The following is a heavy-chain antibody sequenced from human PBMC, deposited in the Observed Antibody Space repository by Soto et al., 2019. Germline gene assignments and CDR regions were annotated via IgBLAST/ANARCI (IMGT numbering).Heavy chain of an antibody. J-gene: IGHJ4*02. Sequence: ASVKVSCKASGYTFTNYGISWVRQAPGQGLEWMGWINVYNGNTKYAQKVQGRVTMTTDTSTSAAYMELRSLRSDDTAVYYCARDMWSFGSGSYSVDYWGQGTPVTVSS. D-gene: IGHD3-10*01. V-gene: IGHV1-18*01. CDR3: ARDMWSFGSGSYSVDY. CDR2: INVYNGNT. CDR1: GYTFTNYG.